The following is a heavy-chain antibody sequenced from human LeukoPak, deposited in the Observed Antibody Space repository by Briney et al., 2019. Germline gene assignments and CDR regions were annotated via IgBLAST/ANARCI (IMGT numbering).Heavy chain of an antibody. CDR2: ISAYNGNT. Sequence: ASVTVSCKASGFIFTGYYMHWVRQAPGQGLEWMGWISAYNGNTNYAQKLQGRVTMTTDTSTSTAYMELRSLRSDDTAVYYCARAGTYYDFWSGYYWFGYWGQGTLVTVSS. CDR1: GFIFTGYY. V-gene: IGHV1-18*04. J-gene: IGHJ4*02. CDR3: ARAGTYYDFWSGYYWFGY. D-gene: IGHD3-3*01.